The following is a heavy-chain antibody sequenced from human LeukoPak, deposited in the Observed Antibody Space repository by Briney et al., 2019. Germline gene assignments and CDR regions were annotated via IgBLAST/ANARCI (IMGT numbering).Heavy chain of an antibody. CDR2: INHSGST. CDR1: GGSFSGYY. CDR3: ARKGYCSSTSCYRVFDY. J-gene: IGHJ4*02. Sequence: SETLSLTCAVYGGSFSGYYWSWIRQPPGEGLEWIGEINHSGSTNYNPSLKSRVTISVDTSKNQFSLKLSSVTAADTAVYYCARKGYCSSTSCYRVFDYWGQGTLVTVSS. D-gene: IGHD2-2*01. V-gene: IGHV4-34*01.